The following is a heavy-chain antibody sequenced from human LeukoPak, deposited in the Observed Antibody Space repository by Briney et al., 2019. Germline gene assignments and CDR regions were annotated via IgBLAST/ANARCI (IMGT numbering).Heavy chain of an antibody. CDR3: ARPPGDY. CDR2: IISSSSTK. Sequence: GGSLRLSCAASGFTFSTYSMNWVRQAPGKGLEWVSYIISSSSTKYYADSVKGRFTISRDNSKNSLYLQMNSLRAEDTAVYYCARPPGDYWGQGTLVTVSS. V-gene: IGHV3-48*04. CDR1: GFTFSTYS. J-gene: IGHJ4*02.